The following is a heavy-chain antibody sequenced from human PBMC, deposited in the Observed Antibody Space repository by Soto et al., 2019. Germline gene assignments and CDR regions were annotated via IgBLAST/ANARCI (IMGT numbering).Heavy chain of an antibody. V-gene: IGHV3-23*01. Sequence: GGSLRLSCAASGFTFSSYAMSWVRQAPGKGLEWVSAISGSGGSTYYADSVKGRFTISRDNSKNTLYLQMNSLRAEDTAVYYCAKDTTYYYDSSGYYYFDYWGQGTLVTVAS. CDR3: AKDTTYYYDSSGYYYFDY. D-gene: IGHD3-22*01. CDR2: ISGSGGST. CDR1: GFTFSSYA. J-gene: IGHJ4*02.